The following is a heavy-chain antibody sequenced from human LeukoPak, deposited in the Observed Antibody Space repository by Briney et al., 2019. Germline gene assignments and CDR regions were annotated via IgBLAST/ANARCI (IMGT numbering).Heavy chain of an antibody. J-gene: IGHJ3*02. CDR3: IKVIMFALDI. D-gene: IGHD3-16*01. Sequence: PGGSLRLSCAASGFTFSSYAMGWVRQAPGKGLEWVSAVSGSGGTTHYADSVKGRFTISRDNSKNTMYLQMNSLRAEDTAVYFCIKVIMFALDIWGQGTMVTVSS. CDR1: GFTFSSYA. V-gene: IGHV3-23*01. CDR2: VSGSGGTT.